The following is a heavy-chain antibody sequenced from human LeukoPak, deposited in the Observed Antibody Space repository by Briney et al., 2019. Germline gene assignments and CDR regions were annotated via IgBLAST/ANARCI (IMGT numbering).Heavy chain of an antibody. V-gene: IGHV3-23*01. Sequence: GGSLRLSCAASGFTFSSYGMSWVRQAPGKGLEWVSAISGSGGSTYYADSVKGWFTISRDNSKNMLYLHMNSLRAEDTAVYYCHGWFDPWGQGTLVTVSS. CDR2: ISGSGGST. CDR3: HGWFDP. J-gene: IGHJ5*02. CDR1: GFTFSSYG.